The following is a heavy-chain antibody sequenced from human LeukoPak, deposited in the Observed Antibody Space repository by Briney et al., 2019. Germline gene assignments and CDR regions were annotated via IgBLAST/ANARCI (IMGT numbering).Heavy chain of an antibody. V-gene: IGHV3-23*01. CDR2: ISGSGGST. CDR1: GFTFANYA. D-gene: IGHD6-13*01. CDR3: AKDQKSIAATGYDY. Sequence: GGSLRLSCAASGFTFANYAMSWVRQGPGKGLEWVSTISGSGGSTYYADSVKGRFTISRDNSKNTLFLQMNSLRADDTAVYFCAKDQKSIAATGYDYWGQGTLVTGSS. J-gene: IGHJ4*02.